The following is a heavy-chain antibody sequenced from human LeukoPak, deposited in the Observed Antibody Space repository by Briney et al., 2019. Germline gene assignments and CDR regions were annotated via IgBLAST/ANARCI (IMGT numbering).Heavy chain of an antibody. J-gene: IGHJ5*02. CDR3: VRGAPFDA. CDR1: GFAFSTYW. Sequence: GGSLRLSCAASGFAFSTYWMHWVREAPGMGLVWVSRTNTDGNNIAYADSVEGRFTISRDDTKSILYLQMNNLRAGDTAVYYCVRGAPFDAWGQGTLVTVSS. CDR2: TNTDGNNI. V-gene: IGHV3-74*01.